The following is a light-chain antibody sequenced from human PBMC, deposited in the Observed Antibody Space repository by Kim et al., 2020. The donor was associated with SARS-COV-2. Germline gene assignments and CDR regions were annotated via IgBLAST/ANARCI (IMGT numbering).Light chain of an antibody. Sequence: DIQMTQSPSSLSASVGDRVTITCRTSQSISMYFIWYQQKPGKAPKTLISATSSLQSGVPSRFSGSGSGTDFTLTISSLQPEDFATYYCQQSYSIPYTLGRETKLEI. CDR2: ATS. V-gene: IGKV1-39*01. J-gene: IGKJ2*01. CDR3: QQSYSIPYT. CDR1: QSISMY.